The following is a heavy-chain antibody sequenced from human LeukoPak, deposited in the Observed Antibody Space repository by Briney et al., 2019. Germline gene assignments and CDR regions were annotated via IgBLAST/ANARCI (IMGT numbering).Heavy chain of an antibody. CDR3: ARRTGMTLPGWLRVVDL. V-gene: IGHV3-74*01. J-gene: IGHJ5*02. Sequence: GGSLRLSCAASGFTFSSYWMHWVRQAPGEGLVWVSRINSDGSSTSYADSVKGRFTISRDNAKNTLYLQMNSLRDEDTAVYYCARRTGMTLPGWLRVVDLWGQGTLVTVSS. D-gene: IGHD6-19*01. CDR2: INSDGSST. CDR1: GFTFSSYW.